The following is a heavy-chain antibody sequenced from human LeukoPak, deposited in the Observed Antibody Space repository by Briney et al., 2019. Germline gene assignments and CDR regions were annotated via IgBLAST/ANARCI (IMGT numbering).Heavy chain of an antibody. V-gene: IGHV1-2*02. D-gene: IGHD4-17*01. J-gene: IGHJ4*02. CDR2: LNPNSGGI. CDR3: ARALSVTTPFDY. Sequence: ASVKVSCKASGYSFTGYYIHWVRQAPGRGPEWMGWLNPNSGGINYGQKFQGRVTMTRDTSISTAYMELSRLASDDTAVYYCARALSVTTPFDYWGQGSLVTVSS. CDR1: GYSFTGYY.